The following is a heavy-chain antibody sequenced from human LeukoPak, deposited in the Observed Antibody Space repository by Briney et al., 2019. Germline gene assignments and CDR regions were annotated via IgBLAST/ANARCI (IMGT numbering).Heavy chain of an antibody. Sequence: GGSLRLSCAASGYTFSSYWMHWVRQAPGKGLVWVSRINSDGSSTSYADSVKGRFTISRDNAKNTLYLQMNSLRAEDTAVYYCARDQGGILTGYYTEFDYWGQGTLVTVSS. CDR3: ARDQGGILTGYYTEFDY. J-gene: IGHJ4*02. V-gene: IGHV3-74*01. CDR1: GYTFSSYW. CDR2: INSDGSST. D-gene: IGHD3-9*01.